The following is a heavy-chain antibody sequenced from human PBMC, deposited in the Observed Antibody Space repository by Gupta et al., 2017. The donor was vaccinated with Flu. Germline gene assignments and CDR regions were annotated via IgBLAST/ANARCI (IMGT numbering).Heavy chain of an antibody. V-gene: IGHV3-48*03. D-gene: IGHD6-13*01. J-gene: IGHJ4*02. CDR2: ISSSGRTI. Sequence: EVQLVESGGGLVQPGGSLRLSCAASGFTFSSYEMNWVRQAPGKGLEWVSYISSSGRTIYYADSVKGRFTISRDNAKNSRYLQMNSLRAEDTAVDYCARGYTRIAAAGTMGFDYWGQGTLVTGSS. CDR3: ARGYTRIAAAGTMGFDY. CDR1: GFTFSSYE.